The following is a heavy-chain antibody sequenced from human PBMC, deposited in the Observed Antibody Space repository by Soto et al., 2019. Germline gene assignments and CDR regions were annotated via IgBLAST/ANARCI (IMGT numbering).Heavy chain of an antibody. CDR2: ISSSSSYI. J-gene: IGHJ6*02. CDR3: ARDNHDYDFWSGYSGGLYYYYGMDV. D-gene: IGHD3-3*01. V-gene: IGHV3-21*05. CDR1: GFTFSSYS. Sequence: GVSLRLSFASSGFTFSSYSMNWLRQSPGKGMEWVSYISSSSSYIYYADSVKGRFTISRDNAKNSLYLQMNSLRAEDTAVYYCARDNHDYDFWSGYSGGLYYYYGMDVWGQGTTVTVSS.